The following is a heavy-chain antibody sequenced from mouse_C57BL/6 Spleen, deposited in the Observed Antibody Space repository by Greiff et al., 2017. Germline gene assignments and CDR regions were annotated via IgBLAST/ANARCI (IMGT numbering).Heavy chain of an antibody. V-gene: IGHV5-9-1*02. CDR3: TRVYYYVFDY. CDR2: ISSGGDYF. CDR1: GFTFSSYA. J-gene: IGHJ2*01. Sequence: EVQGVESGEGLVKPGGSLKLSCAASGFTFSSYAMSWVRQTPEKRLEWVAYISSGGDYFYYADTVKGRFTISRDNDRNTLYLQMSSLKSEDTAMYYCTRVYYYVFDYWGQGTTLAVSS. D-gene: IGHD1-1*01.